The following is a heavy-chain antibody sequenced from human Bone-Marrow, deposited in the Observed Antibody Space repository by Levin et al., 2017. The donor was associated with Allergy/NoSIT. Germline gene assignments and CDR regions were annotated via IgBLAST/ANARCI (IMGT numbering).Heavy chain of an antibody. CDR2: IKQDGSEK. CDR1: GFTFSSYW. D-gene: IGHD5-18*01. CDR3: ARVGSTYGYQY. V-gene: IGHV3-7*01. J-gene: IGHJ4*02. Sequence: RGESLKISCAASGFTFSSYWMSWVRQAPGKGLEWVANIKQDGSEKYCVDSVKGRFTISRDNAKNSLYLQMNSLRVEDTAVYYCARVGSTYGYQYWGQGTLVTVSS.